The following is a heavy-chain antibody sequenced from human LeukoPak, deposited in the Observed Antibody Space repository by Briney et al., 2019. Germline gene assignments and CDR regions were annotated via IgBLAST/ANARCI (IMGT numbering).Heavy chain of an antibody. V-gene: IGHV3-33*01. J-gene: IGHJ4*02. CDR2: IWYDGSNK. CDR3: ARILLGGQTVDY. CDR1: GFTFSSYG. Sequence: PGRSLRLSCAASGFTFSSYGMHWVRQAPGRGLEWVAVIWYDGSNKYYADSVKGRFTISRDNSNNALYLQMNSLRAEDTAVYFCARILLGGQTVDYWGQGTLVTVSS. D-gene: IGHD3-16*01.